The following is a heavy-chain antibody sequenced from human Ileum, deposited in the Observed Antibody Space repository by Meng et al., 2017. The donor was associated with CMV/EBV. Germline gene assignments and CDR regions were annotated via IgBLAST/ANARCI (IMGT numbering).Heavy chain of an antibody. Sequence: ITMNASGPTLSKSSQTLTLHCTFSGFSLSAGELGVVWIRQPPGNALEWLALIYWDDDKRYSPSLKSWLTITKDTSKNQVVLTMTNMDPVDTATYYCAHRLGAFDPWGQGTLVTVSS. CDR1: GFSLSAGELG. V-gene: IGHV2-5*02. CDR3: AHRLGAFDP. J-gene: IGHJ5*02. CDR2: IYWDDDK.